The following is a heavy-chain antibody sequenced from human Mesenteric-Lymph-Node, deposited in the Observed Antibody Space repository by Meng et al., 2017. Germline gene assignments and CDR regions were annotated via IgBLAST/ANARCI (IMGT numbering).Heavy chain of an antibody. D-gene: IGHD5-24*01. V-gene: IGHV4-4*02. J-gene: IGHJ4*02. Sequence: SETLSLTCAVSGGSISSANWWSWVRQPPGKGLEWIGETWHSGSTNYNPSLRSRVTISEDKSKNQFSLTLNSVTAAHTAVYYCTRDEDGYTFVEYWGQGTLVTVSS. CDR2: TWHSGST. CDR3: TRDEDGYTFVEY. CDR1: GGSISSANW.